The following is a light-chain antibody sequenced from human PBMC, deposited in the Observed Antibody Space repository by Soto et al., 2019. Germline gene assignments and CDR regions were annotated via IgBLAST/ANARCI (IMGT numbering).Light chain of an antibody. V-gene: IGKV3-20*01. CDR1: QSVSSSY. CDR2: GAS. Sequence: EIVLTQSPGTLSLSPGERATLSCRASQSVSSSYLAWYQQKPGQAPRLLIYGASSRATGIPDRFSGSGSGIDFALTISRLEHDDFAVYYCQQYGSSRWTFGQGSKVEIK. J-gene: IGKJ1*01. CDR3: QQYGSSRWT.